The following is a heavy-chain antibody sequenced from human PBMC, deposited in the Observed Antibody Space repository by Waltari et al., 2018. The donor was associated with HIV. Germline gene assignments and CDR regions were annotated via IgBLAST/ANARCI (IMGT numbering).Heavy chain of an antibody. V-gene: IGHV1-8*01. J-gene: IGHJ6*02. Sequence: QVQLVQSGAEVKKPGASVKVSFKASGYTFTSYDINWVRQATGQGLEWMGWRNPNSGNTGYAQKFQGRVTMTRNTSISTAYMELSSLRSEDTAVYYCARARNGLRFLEWLPREDVWGQGTTVTVSS. D-gene: IGHD3-3*01. CDR1: GYTFTSYD. CDR3: ARARNGLRFLEWLPREDV. CDR2: RNPNSGNT.